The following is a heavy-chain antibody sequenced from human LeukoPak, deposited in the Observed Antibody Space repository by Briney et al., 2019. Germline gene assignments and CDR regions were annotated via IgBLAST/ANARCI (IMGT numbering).Heavy chain of an antibody. Sequence: GGSLRLSCAASGFTFSSYAMHWVRQAPGKGLEWVAVISYDGSNKYYADSVKGRFTISRDNSKNTLYLQVNSLRAEDTAVYYCARDPGMATIRKLGTFDYWGQGTLVTVSS. CDR1: GFTFSSYA. J-gene: IGHJ4*02. CDR2: ISYDGSNK. D-gene: IGHD5-12*01. CDR3: ARDPGMATIRKLGTFDY. V-gene: IGHV3-30-3*01.